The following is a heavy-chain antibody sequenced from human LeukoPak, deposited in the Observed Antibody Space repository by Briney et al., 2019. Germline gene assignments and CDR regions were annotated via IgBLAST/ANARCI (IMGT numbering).Heavy chain of an antibody. Sequence: ASVKVSCKASGYNLNTYHMHWVRQAPGQGLEWMGIITSTGTTTICAQKFQGRVTMTRDASTSTVYMDLSSLRSDDTAVYYCATEYVRTHYFDWWGQGTLVTVSS. V-gene: IGHV1-46*02. CDR3: ATEYVRTHYFDW. J-gene: IGHJ4*02. D-gene: IGHD3-16*01. CDR2: ITSTGTTT. CDR1: GYNLNTYH.